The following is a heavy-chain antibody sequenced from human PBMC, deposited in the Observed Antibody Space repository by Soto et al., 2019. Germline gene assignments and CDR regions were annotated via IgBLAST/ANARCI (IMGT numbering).Heavy chain of an antibody. Sequence: GGSLRLSCAASGFTFSSYAMSWVRQAPGKGLEWVSAISGSGGSTYYADSVKGRFTISRDNSKNTLYLQMNSLRAEDTAVYYCAKITEGLTGYYMAPPLINFDYWGQGTPVTVSS. CDR1: GFTFSSYA. CDR3: AKITEGLTGYYMAPPLINFDY. D-gene: IGHD3-9*01. J-gene: IGHJ4*02. CDR2: ISGSGGST. V-gene: IGHV3-23*01.